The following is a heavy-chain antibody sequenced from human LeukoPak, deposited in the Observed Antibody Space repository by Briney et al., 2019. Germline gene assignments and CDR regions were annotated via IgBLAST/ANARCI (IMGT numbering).Heavy chain of an antibody. CDR1: GFIFNDYG. J-gene: IGHJ6*02. CDR3: AKDYGDFLYYGMDV. V-gene: IGHV3-30*18. CDR2: ISYDGSNR. D-gene: IGHD4-17*01. Sequence: GGSLRLSCAASGFIFNDYGIPWVRQAPGKGLEGVAVISYDGSNRIYADSVKGRFTISRDNSKNTLYLQMNSLRTEDTAVYSCAKDYGDFLYYGMDVWGQGTTVTVSS.